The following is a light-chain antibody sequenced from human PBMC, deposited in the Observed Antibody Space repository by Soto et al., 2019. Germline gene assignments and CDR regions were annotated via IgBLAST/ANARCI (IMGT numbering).Light chain of an antibody. CDR1: QSVSSSY. CDR3: QQYGSPMYT. CDR2: GAS. Sequence: EIVLTQSPGTLSLSPGERATLSCRASQSVSSSYLAWYQQNPGQAPRLLIYGASSRATVIPDRFSGSGSGTDFTLTISRLEPEDFAVYYCQQYGSPMYTFGQGTELEIK. V-gene: IGKV3-20*01. J-gene: IGKJ2*01.